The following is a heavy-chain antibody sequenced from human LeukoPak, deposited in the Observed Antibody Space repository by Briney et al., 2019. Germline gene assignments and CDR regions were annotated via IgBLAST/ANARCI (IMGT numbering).Heavy chain of an antibody. CDR3: AGGLSGYDLGDAFGI. Sequence: ASVRVSCKVSGYTLTELSMHWVRQAPGKGLEWMGGFDPEDGETIYAQKFQGRVTMTEDTSTDTAYMELSSLRSEDTAVYYCAGGLSGYDLGDAFGIWGQGTMVTVSS. J-gene: IGHJ3*02. V-gene: IGHV1-24*01. D-gene: IGHD5-12*01. CDR1: GYTLTELS. CDR2: FDPEDGET.